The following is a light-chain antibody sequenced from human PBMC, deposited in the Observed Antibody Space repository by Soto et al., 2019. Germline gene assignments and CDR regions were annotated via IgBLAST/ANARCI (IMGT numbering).Light chain of an antibody. CDR2: GAS. V-gene: IGKV3-20*01. J-gene: IGKJ5*01. Sequence: EIVLTQSPGTLSLSPGERATLSCRASQSVSSSYLACYQQKPGQAPMLLIYGASSRATGIPDRFSGSGSGTDFTLTISRLEPEDFAVYYWQQYGSSPVTFGQGTRLEIK. CDR1: QSVSSSY. CDR3: QQYGSSPVT.